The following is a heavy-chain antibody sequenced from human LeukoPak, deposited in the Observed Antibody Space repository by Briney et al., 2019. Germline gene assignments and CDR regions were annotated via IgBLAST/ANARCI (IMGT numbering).Heavy chain of an antibody. J-gene: IGHJ4*02. D-gene: IGHD3-9*01. CDR2: ITTSSSYI. V-gene: IGHV3-21*01. Sequence: PGGSLRLSCAASGFTFSSYSLNWVRQAPGKGLEWVSSITTSSSYIYYADSVKGRFTISRDNAKNSLYLQMNSLRAEDTAVYYCARDWVLRYFDWGQGTLVTVSS. CDR1: GFTFSSYS. CDR3: ARDWVLRYFD.